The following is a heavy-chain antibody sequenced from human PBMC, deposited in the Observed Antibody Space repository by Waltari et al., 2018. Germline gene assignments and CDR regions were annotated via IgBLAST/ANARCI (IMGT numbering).Heavy chain of an antibody. D-gene: IGHD3-22*01. CDR1: GFTFSSYA. CDR3: AKDLIVGSMDY. J-gene: IGHJ4*02. CDR2: ISGSGGST. V-gene: IGHV3-23*01. Sequence: EVQLLESGGGLVQPGGSLRLSCAASGFTFSSYAMSWVRQAPGKGLEWVSAISGSGGSTNSADSGKGRFTISRDNSKNTLYLQMNSLRAEDTAVYYCAKDLIVGSMDYWGQGTLVTVSS.